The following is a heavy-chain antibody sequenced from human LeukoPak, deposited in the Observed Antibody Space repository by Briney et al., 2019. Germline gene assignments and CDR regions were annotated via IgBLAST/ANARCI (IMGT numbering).Heavy chain of an antibody. D-gene: IGHD2-2*01. J-gene: IGHJ4*02. V-gene: IGHV3-30*02. Sequence: PGGSLRLSCTASGFTFSNYGMHWVRQAPGKGLEWVAFVRYDESTKFYADSVKGRFTISRDNSKNTFYLQMNSLRAEDTALYYCGVVPAATRGVDWGQGTLVTVSS. CDR1: GFTFSNYG. CDR3: GVVPAATRGVD. CDR2: VRYDESTK.